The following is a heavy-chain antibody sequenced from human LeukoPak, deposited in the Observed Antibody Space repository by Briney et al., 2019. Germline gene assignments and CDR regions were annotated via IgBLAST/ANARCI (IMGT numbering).Heavy chain of an antibody. V-gene: IGHV3-30*18. CDR2: ISNDGSNE. J-gene: IGHJ4*02. Sequence: GGSLRLSCAASGFIFSNYGMHWVRQAPGEGLEWVAAISNDGSNEYYSNSVKGRFTISRDNSKNTLFLQMNSLRAEDTAVYYCAKAGQWLTVFDYWGQGTLVTVSS. CDR3: AKAGQWLTVFDY. CDR1: GFIFSNYG. D-gene: IGHD6-19*01.